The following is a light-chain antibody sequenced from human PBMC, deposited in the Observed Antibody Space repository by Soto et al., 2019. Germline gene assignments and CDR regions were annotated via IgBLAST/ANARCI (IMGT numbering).Light chain of an antibody. CDR3: SSYTSSSSYV. Sequence: SDLKHLGTESGSISLAVATSNTETSSDVGGYKYVSWYQQYPGKAPKLMIYDVSNRPSGVSNRFSGSKSGNTASLTISGLQAEDEADYYCSSYTSSSSYVFGTGTKVTVL. CDR1: SSDVGGYKY. V-gene: IGLV2-14*03. CDR2: DVS. J-gene: IGLJ1*01.